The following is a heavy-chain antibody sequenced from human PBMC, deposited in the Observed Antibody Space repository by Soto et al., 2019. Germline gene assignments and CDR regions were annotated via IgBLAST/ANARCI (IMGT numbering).Heavy chain of an antibody. CDR2: ISYDGSNK. Sequence: PGGSLRLSCAASGFTFSSYGMHWVRQAPGKGLEWVAVISYDGSNKYYADSVKGRFTISRDNSKNTLYLQMNSLRAEDTAVYYCAKDVVPVSIVLMDVWGQGTTVTVSS. CDR1: GFTFSSYG. V-gene: IGHV3-30*18. J-gene: IGHJ6*02. D-gene: IGHD2-15*01. CDR3: AKDVVPVSIVLMDV.